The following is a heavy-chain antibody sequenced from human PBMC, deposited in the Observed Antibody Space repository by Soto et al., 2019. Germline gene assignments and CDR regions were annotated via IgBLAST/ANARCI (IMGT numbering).Heavy chain of an antibody. CDR2: SNHRGDT. CDR1: GASFGAYY. D-gene: IGHD2-8*02. J-gene: IGHJ4*02. CDR3: AGIASLGTVVY. V-gene: IGHV4-34*01. Sequence: QVQLQQWGAGLLKPSETLSLTCVVYGASFGAYYWGWIRQPQPPGKGLEWIGESNHRGDTNYNPSLKSRVTISVDTPKNQFSLSLNSVTAADTAVYFCAGIASLGTVVYWGQGTLVTVSS.